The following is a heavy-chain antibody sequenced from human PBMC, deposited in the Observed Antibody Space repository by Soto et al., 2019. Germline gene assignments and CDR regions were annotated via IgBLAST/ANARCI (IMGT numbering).Heavy chain of an antibody. Sequence: GPVKVSCKASGYTFTSYGISWVRQAPGQGLEWMGWISAYNGNTNYAQKLQGRVTMTTDTSTSTAYMELRSLRSDDTAVYYCARGWATTVTTYYYYGMDVWGQGTTVTVSS. V-gene: IGHV1-18*04. CDR2: ISAYNGNT. D-gene: IGHD4-17*01. CDR1: GYTFTSYG. J-gene: IGHJ6*02. CDR3: ARGWATTVTTYYYYGMDV.